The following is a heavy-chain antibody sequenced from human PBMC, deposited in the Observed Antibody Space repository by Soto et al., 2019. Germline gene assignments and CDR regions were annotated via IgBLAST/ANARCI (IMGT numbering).Heavy chain of an antibody. CDR2: ISAYNGNT. CDR1: GYTFTSCG. D-gene: IGHD2-2*02. J-gene: IGHJ5*02. V-gene: IGHV1-18*01. CDR3: ATGPLYGGYCSSTSCYIGGWFDP. Sequence: ASVQVSCKPSGYTFTSCGIRWVRQAPGQGLEGVGWISAYNGNTNYAQKLQGRVTMTTDTSASTAYMELRSLRSDDTAVYYCATGPLYGGYCSSTSCYIGGWFDPWGQGTLVTVSS.